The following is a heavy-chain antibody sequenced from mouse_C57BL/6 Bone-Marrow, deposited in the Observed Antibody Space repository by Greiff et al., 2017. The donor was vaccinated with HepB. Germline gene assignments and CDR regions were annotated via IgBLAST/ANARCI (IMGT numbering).Heavy chain of an antibody. D-gene: IGHD1-1*01. Sequence: EVKLMESGGGLVQPGGSLKLSCAASGFTFSDYGMAWVRQAPRKGPEWVAFISNLAYSIYYADTVTGRFTISRENAKNTLYLEMSSLRSEDTAMYYCARHLYYYEHFDVWGTGTTVTVSS. CDR3: ARHLYYYEHFDV. CDR2: ISNLAYSI. CDR1: GFTFSDYG. J-gene: IGHJ1*03. V-gene: IGHV5-15*01.